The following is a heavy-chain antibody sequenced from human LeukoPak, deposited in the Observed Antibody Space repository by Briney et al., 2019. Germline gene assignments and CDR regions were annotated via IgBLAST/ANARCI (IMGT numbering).Heavy chain of an antibody. CDR2: ISYDGSNK. Sequence: PGGSLRLSCAASGFTFSSYGMHWVRQAPGKGLEWVAVISYDGSNKYYADSVKGRFTISRDNSKNTLYLQMNSLRAEDTAVYYCAKAQPYYYDSSGLDYWGQGTLVTVSS. CDR3: AKAQPYYYDSSGLDY. J-gene: IGHJ4*02. V-gene: IGHV3-30*18. D-gene: IGHD3-22*01. CDR1: GFTFSSYG.